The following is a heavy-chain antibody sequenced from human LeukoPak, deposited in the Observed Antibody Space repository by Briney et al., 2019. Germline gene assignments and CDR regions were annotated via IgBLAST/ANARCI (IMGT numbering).Heavy chain of an antibody. Sequence: GGSLRLSCAASGFTFSSYGMHWVRQAPGKELEWVAVISYDGSNKYYADSVKGRFTISRDNSKNTLYLQMNSLRAEDTAVYYCANVRGMDVWGQGTTVTVSS. J-gene: IGHJ6*02. V-gene: IGHV3-30*18. CDR2: ISYDGSNK. CDR1: GFTFSSYG. CDR3: ANVRGMDV.